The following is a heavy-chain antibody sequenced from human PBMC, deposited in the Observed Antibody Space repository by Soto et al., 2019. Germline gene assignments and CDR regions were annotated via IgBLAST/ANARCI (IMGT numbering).Heavy chain of an antibody. J-gene: IGHJ5*02. CDR1: GGSFSGYY. Sequence: PSETLSLTCAVYGGSFSGYYWSWIRQPPGKGLEWIGEINHSGSTNYNPSLKSRVTISVDTSKNQFSLKLSSVTAADTAVYYCARGLPIDCSSTSCYGTWFDPWGQGTLVTVS. CDR3: ARGLPIDCSSTSCYGTWFDP. V-gene: IGHV4-34*01. D-gene: IGHD2-2*01. CDR2: INHSGST.